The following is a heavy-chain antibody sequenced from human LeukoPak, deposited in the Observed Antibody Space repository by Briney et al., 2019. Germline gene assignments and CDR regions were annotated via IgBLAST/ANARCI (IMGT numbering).Heavy chain of an antibody. V-gene: IGHV4-34*01. J-gene: IGHJ3*02. Sequence: SETLSLTCAVYGESFSGYYWTWIRQPPGKGLEWIGEINHSGSTNYNPSLKSRVTISVDTSKNQFSLRLSSVTAADTAVYYCARGLRGYDPLFFYAFDTWGQGTMVTVSS. CDR2: INHSGST. D-gene: IGHD5-12*01. CDR3: ARGLRGYDPLFFYAFDT. CDR1: GESFSGYY.